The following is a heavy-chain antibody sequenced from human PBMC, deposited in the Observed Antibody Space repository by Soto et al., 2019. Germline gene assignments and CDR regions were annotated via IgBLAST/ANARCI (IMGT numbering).Heavy chain of an antibody. Sequence: EVQLVESGGGLVQPGGSLRLSCAASGFTVSSYSMNWVRQAPGKGLERVSYISSSSSTIYYADSVKGRFTISRDNAKNSLYLQMNSLRAEDTAVYYCARHPERITQIGWFDPWGQGTLVTVSS. CDR3: ARHPERITQIGWFDP. D-gene: IGHD1-20*01. CDR2: ISSSSSTI. J-gene: IGHJ5*02. V-gene: IGHV3-48*01. CDR1: GFTVSSYS.